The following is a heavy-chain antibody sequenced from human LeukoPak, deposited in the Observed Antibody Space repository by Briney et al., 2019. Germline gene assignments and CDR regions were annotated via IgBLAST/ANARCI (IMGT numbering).Heavy chain of an antibody. CDR2: ISYDGSNK. Sequence: GGSLRLSCAASGFTFSSYGMHWVRQAPGKGLEWVAVISYDGSNKYYADSVKGRFTISRDNSKNTLYLQMNSLRAEDTALYYCAKDTTYDTYAFDIWGQGTIVTVSS. CDR1: GFTFSSYG. D-gene: IGHD3-3*01. J-gene: IGHJ3*02. CDR3: AKDTTYDTYAFDI. V-gene: IGHV3-30*18.